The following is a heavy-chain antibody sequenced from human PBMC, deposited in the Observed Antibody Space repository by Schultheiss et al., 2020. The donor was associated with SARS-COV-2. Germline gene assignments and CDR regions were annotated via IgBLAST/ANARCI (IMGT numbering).Heavy chain of an antibody. CDR3: ARDSGAKRFDP. J-gene: IGHJ5*02. CDR1: GGSISSYY. Sequence: SETLSLTCTVSGGSISSYYWSWIRQHPGKGLEWIGYIYYSGSTNYNPSLKSRVTMSVDTSKNQFSLKLSSVTAADTAVYYCARDSGAKRFDPWGQGTLVTVSS. V-gene: IGHV4-59*12. CDR2: IYYSGST.